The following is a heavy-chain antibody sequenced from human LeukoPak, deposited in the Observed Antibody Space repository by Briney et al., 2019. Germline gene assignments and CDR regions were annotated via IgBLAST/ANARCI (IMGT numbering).Heavy chain of an antibody. D-gene: IGHD3-22*01. CDR2: IYYSGST. Sequence: SETLSLTCSVSGGSVSSNNYQWNWIRQPPGKGLEWIGYIYYSGSTNYNPSLKSRVTISVDTSKNQFSLKLSSVTAADTAVYYCASLASVYYYDSSGYYYYFDYWGQGTLVTVSS. CDR3: ASLASVYYYDSSGYYYYFDY. J-gene: IGHJ4*02. CDR1: GGSVSSNNYQ. V-gene: IGHV4-61*01.